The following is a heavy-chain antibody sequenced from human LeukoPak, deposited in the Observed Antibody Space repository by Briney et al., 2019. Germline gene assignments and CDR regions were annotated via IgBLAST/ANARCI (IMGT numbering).Heavy chain of an antibody. D-gene: IGHD2-8*02. Sequence: SETLSLTCTVYGGSITSYYWSWIRQPPGKGLEWIGYIYYSGSTNYNPSLESRVTISVDTSRNQFSLHLSSVTAADTALYYCARATTTYCTGGICPNFDYWGQGSLVTVSS. V-gene: IGHV4-59*01. J-gene: IGHJ4*02. CDR2: IYYSGST. CDR1: GGSITSYY. CDR3: ARATTTYCTGGICPNFDY.